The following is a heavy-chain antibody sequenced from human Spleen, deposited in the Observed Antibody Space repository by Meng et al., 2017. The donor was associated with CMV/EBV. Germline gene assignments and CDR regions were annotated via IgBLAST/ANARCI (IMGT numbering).Heavy chain of an antibody. J-gene: IGHJ4*02. CDR3: ARIRRGDCSGGSCYGSIDY. CDR1: GFTFSDYN. V-gene: IGHV3-21*01. D-gene: IGHD2-15*01. Sequence: GESLKISCAASGFTFSDYNMNWVRQSPGKGLEWVSTISSSGRYIYYADSVKGRLTISRDNAKNSLYLQMNSLRAEDTAVYYCARIRRGDCSGGSCYGSIDYWGQGTLVTVSS. CDR2: ISSSGRYI.